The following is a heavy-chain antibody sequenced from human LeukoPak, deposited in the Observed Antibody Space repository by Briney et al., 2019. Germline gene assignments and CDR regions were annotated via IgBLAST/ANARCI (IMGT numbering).Heavy chain of an antibody. CDR1: GGSFSGYY. J-gene: IGHJ4*02. V-gene: IGHV4-34*01. CDR2: INHSGST. Sequence: SETLSLTCAVYGGSFSGYYWSWIRQPPGKGLEWIGEINHSGSTNHNPSLKSRVTISVDTSKNQFSLKLSSVTAADTAVYYCARGYCSSTSCPFDYWGQGTLVTVSS. CDR3: ARGYCSSTSCPFDY. D-gene: IGHD2-2*01.